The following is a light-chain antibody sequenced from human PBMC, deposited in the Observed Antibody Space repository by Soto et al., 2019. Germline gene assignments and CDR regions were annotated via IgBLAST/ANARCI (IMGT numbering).Light chain of an antibody. J-gene: IGLJ2*01. CDR2: DVT. CDR3: SSYVAGATLV. V-gene: IGLV2-14*03. Sequence: QSALTQPASVSGSPGQSITISCNGSSSDIGGYHLVTWYQQHPGKAPKLMIYDVTDRPSGVSNRFSGSKSGNTASLTISGLQTEDEADYYCSSYVAGATLVFGGGTQLTVL. CDR1: SSDIGGYHL.